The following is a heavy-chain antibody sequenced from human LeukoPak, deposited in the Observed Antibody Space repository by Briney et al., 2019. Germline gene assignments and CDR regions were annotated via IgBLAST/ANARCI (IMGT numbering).Heavy chain of an antibody. Sequence: GGSLRLSCAASGFTFSSYGMHWVRQAPGKGLEWVAVISYDGSNKYYADSVKGRFTISRDNSKNTLYLQMNSLRAEDTAVYYCAKASSGYFDYWGQGTPVTVSS. CDR3: AKASSGYFDY. CDR1: GFTFSSYG. CDR2: ISYDGSNK. D-gene: IGHD3-22*01. J-gene: IGHJ4*02. V-gene: IGHV3-30*18.